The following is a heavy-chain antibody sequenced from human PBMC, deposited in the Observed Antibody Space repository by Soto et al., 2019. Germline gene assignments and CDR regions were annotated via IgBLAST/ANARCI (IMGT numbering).Heavy chain of an antibody. CDR3: VGGWLRFPSPFDY. CDR2: IYSGGST. V-gene: IGHV3-66*01. J-gene: IGHJ4*02. Sequence: PGGSLRLSCAASGFTVSSNYMSWVRQAPGKGLEWVSVIYSGGSTYYADSVKGRFTISRDNSKNTLYLQMNSLRAEDTAVYYCVGGWLRFPSPFDYWGQGTLVTVSS. CDR1: GFTVSSNY. D-gene: IGHD5-12*01.